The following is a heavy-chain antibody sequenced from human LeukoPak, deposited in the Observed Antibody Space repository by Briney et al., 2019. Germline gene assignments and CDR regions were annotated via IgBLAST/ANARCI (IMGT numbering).Heavy chain of an antibody. Sequence: AGSLRLSCAASGFTFSDYYMSWIRQAPGKGLEWVSYISSSSSYTNYADSVKGRFTIYRGNPKNSLYLQINRLRAEDTAVYYCARDMAAAGNFDHWGQGTLVRVSS. D-gene: IGHD6-13*01. CDR3: ARDMAAAGNFDH. CDR2: ISSSSSYT. CDR1: GFTFSDYY. V-gene: IGHV3-11*05. J-gene: IGHJ4*02.